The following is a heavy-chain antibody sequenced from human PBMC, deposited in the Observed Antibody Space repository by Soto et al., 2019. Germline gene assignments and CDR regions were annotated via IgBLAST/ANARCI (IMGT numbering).Heavy chain of an antibody. J-gene: IGHJ5*02. V-gene: IGHV4-34*01. CDR1: GGSFSGYY. Sequence: QVQLQQWGAGLLKPSETLSLTCAVYGGSFSGYYWSWIRQPPGKGLEWIGEINHSGSTNYHPSHKRRVTISVDTYNNQFSPKLSSVPAADTAVYYGARGEQLGQTHWFDPWGQVTLVTASS. CDR2: INHSGST. D-gene: IGHD6-13*01. CDR3: ARGEQLGQTHWFDP.